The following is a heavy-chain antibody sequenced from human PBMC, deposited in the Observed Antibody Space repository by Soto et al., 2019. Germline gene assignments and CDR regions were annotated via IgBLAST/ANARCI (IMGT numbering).Heavy chain of an antibody. CDR1: GGSVSSSSYY. V-gene: IGHV4-39*01. D-gene: IGHD2-21*02. CDR3: ASSDAVVVTAPFDY. Sequence: PSETLSLTCTVSGGSVSSSSYYWGWIRQPPGKGLEWIGSTYYSGRTYYSPPLESRVTISVDTSKNQFSLKVRSVTAADTALYYCASSDAVVVTAPFDYWGQGTLVTVSS. J-gene: IGHJ4*02. CDR2: TYYSGRT.